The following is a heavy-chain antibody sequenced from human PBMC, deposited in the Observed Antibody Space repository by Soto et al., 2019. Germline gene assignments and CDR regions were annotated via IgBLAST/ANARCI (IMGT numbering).Heavy chain of an antibody. J-gene: IGHJ6*03. CDR2: IYYSGRS. Sequence: QVQLQESGPGLVKPSETLSLTCSVSGGSLSSYFWSWIRQPPGKGLEWIGYIYYSGRSNYNPSLKSRVTISTGTSNNRFSLELRSVTAADTAVYYCATLAAFSSGSHHYYMDVWGRGTTVTVSS. CDR3: ATLAAFSSGSHHYYMDV. D-gene: IGHD6-19*01. V-gene: IGHV4-59*01. CDR1: GGSLSSYF.